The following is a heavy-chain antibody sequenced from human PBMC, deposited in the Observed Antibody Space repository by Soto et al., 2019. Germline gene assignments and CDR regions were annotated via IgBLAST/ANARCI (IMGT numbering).Heavy chain of an antibody. D-gene: IGHD6-25*01. V-gene: IGHV3-23*01. Sequence: EVQLLESGGGLVQPGGSLRLSCAASGFTFSTHAMIWVRQAPGKGLNWVSTVDVGGGSTYYTDSVKGRFTVSRDNSKNTVYLQVNTLRAEDTAIYFCARDSGPAGGGACDIWGQGTMVTVSS. CDR2: VDVGGGST. CDR1: GFTFSTHA. J-gene: IGHJ3*02. CDR3: ARDSGPAGGGACDI.